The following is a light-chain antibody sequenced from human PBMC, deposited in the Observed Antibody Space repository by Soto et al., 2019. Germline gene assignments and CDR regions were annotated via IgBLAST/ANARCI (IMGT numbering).Light chain of an antibody. V-gene: IGKV3-15*01. CDR3: QQYNYWPGT. CDR1: RSVRSN. J-gene: IGKJ1*01. CDR2: GAS. Sequence: EILMTQSPATLSVSPGERSTLSCKASRSVRSNLAWYQQKPGQAPRLLISGASTRATGITDGFSGSGSGTEFTLTINSLQSEDFAVYYCQQYNYWPGTFGQGTKVDI.